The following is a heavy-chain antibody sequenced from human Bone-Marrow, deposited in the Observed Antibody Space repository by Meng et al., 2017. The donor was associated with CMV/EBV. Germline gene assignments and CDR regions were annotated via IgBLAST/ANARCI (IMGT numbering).Heavy chain of an antibody. V-gene: IGHV3-30*02. CDR1: GFPFGTSG. J-gene: IGHJ4*02. CDR3: VKDERWLGSDN. Sequence: GESLKISCTTSGFPFGTSGMHWVRQAPGKGLQWVAYIRHDGRIEHYADSVRDRLIISRDNSKNTVYLQINSLSIEDTAIYYCVKDERWLGSDNWGQGTLVTGSS. CDR2: IRHDGRIE. D-gene: IGHD3-10*01.